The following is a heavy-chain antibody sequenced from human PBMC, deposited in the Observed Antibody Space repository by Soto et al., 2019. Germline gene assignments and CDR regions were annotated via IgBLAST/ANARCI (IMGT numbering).Heavy chain of an antibody. Sequence: QVQLVQSGAEVKKPGSSVKVSCKASGDTFNNHTISWVRQAPGQGLEWMGRIIPVLGVANYAQKFQGSVTITADKSTSTAYMEVSSLRSEDTAMYYCARVSEMGTMSKGYYYYMDVWGKGTTVTVSS. V-gene: IGHV1-69*02. CDR1: GDTFNNHT. D-gene: IGHD5-12*01. J-gene: IGHJ6*03. CDR2: IIPVLGVA. CDR3: ARVSEMGTMSKGYYYYMDV.